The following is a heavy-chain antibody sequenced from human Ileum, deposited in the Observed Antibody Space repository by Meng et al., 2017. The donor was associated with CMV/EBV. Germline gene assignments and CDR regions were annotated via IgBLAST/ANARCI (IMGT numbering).Heavy chain of an antibody. CDR2: IRYDGSSE. D-gene: IGHD2-8*02. Sequence: QVPQVGSGGGVVQAWGSLRLSCAGFGFTFSSYGMHWVRQAPGKGLEWVAFIRYDGSSEYYGDSVKGRFTISRDNAKNTLYLQMNNLRADDSAVYYCGRDLTGIRDFWGQGTLVTVSS. V-gene: IGHV3-30*02. CDR1: GFTFSSYG. J-gene: IGHJ4*02. CDR3: GRDLTGIRDF.